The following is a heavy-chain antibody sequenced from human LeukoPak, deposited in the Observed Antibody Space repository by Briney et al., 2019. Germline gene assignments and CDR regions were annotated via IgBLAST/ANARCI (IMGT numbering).Heavy chain of an antibody. Sequence: VASVKVSCKASGYTFTSYDINWVRQATGQGLEWMGWMNRNSGNTGYAQKFQGRVTMTRNTSISTAYMELSSLRSEDTAVYYCARGFGSGSYYNVDSDYWGQGTLVTVSS. D-gene: IGHD3-10*01. CDR2: MNRNSGNT. V-gene: IGHV1-8*01. J-gene: IGHJ4*02. CDR3: ARGFGSGSYYNVDSDY. CDR1: GYTFTSYD.